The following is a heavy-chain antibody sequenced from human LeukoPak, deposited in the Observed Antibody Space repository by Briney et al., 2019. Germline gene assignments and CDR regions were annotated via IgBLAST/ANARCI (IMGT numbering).Heavy chain of an antibody. D-gene: IGHD3-16*01. J-gene: IGHJ4*02. V-gene: IGHV3-74*01. Sequence: GGSLRLSCAASGFTFSSYWMSWVRQAPGKGLVWVSHINYDGSGTNYADSVRGRFTISRDNSKNTLYLQMNSLRAEDTAVYYCARDLGFRADYWGQGTLVTVSS. CDR3: ARDLGFRADY. CDR1: GFTFSSYW. CDR2: INYDGSGT.